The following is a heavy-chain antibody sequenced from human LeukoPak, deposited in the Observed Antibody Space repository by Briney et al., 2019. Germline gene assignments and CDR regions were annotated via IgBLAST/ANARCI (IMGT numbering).Heavy chain of an antibody. CDR1: GGSISSYY. Sequence: PSETLSLTCTVSGGSISSYYWSWIRQPPGKGLEWIGYIYYSGSTNYNPSLKSRVTISVDTSKNQFSLKLSSVAAADTAVYYCARASAYSSSKNPNWFDPWGQGTLVTVSS. D-gene: IGHD6-13*01. CDR2: IYYSGST. J-gene: IGHJ5*02. CDR3: ARASAYSSSKNPNWFDP. V-gene: IGHV4-59*01.